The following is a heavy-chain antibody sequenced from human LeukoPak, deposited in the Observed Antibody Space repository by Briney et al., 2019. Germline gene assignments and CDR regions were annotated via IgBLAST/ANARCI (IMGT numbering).Heavy chain of an antibody. CDR1: GGSISNSY. Sequence: SETLSLTCTVSGGSISNSYWTWIRQPPGKGLEWIGHISYSGTTSYNPSLKSRVTISVDTTNNQFTLKVNSVTAADTAVYSCARRFVNSDGYYYDDYWGQGTLVTVSS. V-gene: IGHV4-59*08. D-gene: IGHD2-2*03. CDR2: ISYSGTT. J-gene: IGHJ4*02. CDR3: ARRFVNSDGYYYDDY.